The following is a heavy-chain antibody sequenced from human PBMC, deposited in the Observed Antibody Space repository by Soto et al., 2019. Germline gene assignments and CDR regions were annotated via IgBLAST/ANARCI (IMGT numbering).Heavy chain of an antibody. CDR3: ARGGLEPFDY. CDR1: GFTLGNYW. J-gene: IGHJ4*02. Sequence: GGSLRLSFAASGFTLGNYWMHWVRQAPGKGLVWVSRINDYGTTINYAESVEGRFIISRDDAKSEVYLQMNNLRAEDSAVYYCARGGLEPFDYWGQGALVTVSS. V-gene: IGHV3-74*01. D-gene: IGHD1-1*01. CDR2: INDYGTTI.